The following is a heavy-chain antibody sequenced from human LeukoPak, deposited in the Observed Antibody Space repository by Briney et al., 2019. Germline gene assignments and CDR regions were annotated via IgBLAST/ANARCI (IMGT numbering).Heavy chain of an antibody. Sequence: SETLSLTCTVSGGSISSYFWSWIRQPPGKGLEWIGYIYYSGSTNYNPSLKSRVTISVDTSKNQFSLKLTSVTAADTAVYYCARSALTIIAPQHGYAFNIWGQGTMGTVSS. CDR1: GGSISSYF. V-gene: IGHV4-59*08. D-gene: IGHD3-22*01. J-gene: IGHJ3*02. CDR2: IYYSGST. CDR3: ARSALTIIAPQHGYAFNI.